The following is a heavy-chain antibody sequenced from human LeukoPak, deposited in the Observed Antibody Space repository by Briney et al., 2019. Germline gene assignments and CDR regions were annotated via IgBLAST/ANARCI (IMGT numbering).Heavy chain of an antibody. CDR3: AKVLLVGATRGEFDY. J-gene: IGHJ4*02. CDR2: IRYDGSNK. V-gene: IGHV3-30*02. D-gene: IGHD1-26*01. Sequence: PGGSLRLSCAASGFTFSSYGTDWVRQAPGKGLEWVAFIRYDGSNKYYADSVKGRFTISRDNSKNTLYLQMNSLRAEDTAVYYCAKVLLVGATRGEFDYWGQGTLVAVSS. CDR1: GFTFSSYG.